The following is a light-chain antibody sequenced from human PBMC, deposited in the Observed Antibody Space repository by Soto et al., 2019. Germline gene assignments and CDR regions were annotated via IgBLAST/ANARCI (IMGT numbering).Light chain of an antibody. CDR3: SSYTSSSTLSV. J-gene: IGLJ1*01. CDR1: SSDVGGYNY. Sequence: QSALTQPASVSGSPGQSITISCTGTSSDVGGYNYVSWYQQHPDKAPKLMISDVSDRPSGVSNRFSGSKSGNTASLTISGLQAEDEADYYCSSYTSSSTLSVFGTGTKVTVL. CDR2: DVS. V-gene: IGLV2-14*03.